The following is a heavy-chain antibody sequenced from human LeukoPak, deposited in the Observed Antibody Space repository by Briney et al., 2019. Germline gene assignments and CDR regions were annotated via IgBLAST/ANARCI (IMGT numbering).Heavy chain of an antibody. CDR1: GGSISSYY. V-gene: IGHV4-4*07. CDR3: ARVVVSRFLGGRGGNYYYYYMDV. D-gene: IGHD3-3*01. Sequence: SETLSLTCTVSGGSISSYYWSWIRQPAGKGLEWIGRIYTSGSTNYNPSLKSRVTMSVDTSKNQFSLKLSSVTAADTAVYYCARVVVSRFLGGRGGNYYYYYMDVWGKGTTVTVSS. CDR2: IYTSGST. J-gene: IGHJ6*03.